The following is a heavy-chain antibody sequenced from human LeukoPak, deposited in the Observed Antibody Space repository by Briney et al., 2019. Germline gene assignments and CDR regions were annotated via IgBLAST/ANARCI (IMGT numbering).Heavy chain of an antibody. J-gene: IGHJ4*02. CDR3: ASYDSSGYFLPN. CDR2: ISSSSSYI. D-gene: IGHD3-22*01. CDR1: GFTFSIYS. V-gene: IGHV3-21*01. Sequence: GGSLRLSCAASGFTFSIYSMNWVRQAPGKGLEWVSSISSSSSYIYYADSVKGRFTISRDNAKNSLYLQMNSLRAEDTAVYYCASYDSSGYFLPNWGQGTLVTVSS.